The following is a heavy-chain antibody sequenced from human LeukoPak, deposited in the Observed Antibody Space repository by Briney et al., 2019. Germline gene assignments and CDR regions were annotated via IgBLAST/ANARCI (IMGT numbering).Heavy chain of an antibody. CDR3: ARDTDGPEAYYYGMDV. CDR2: ISYDGSNK. CDR1: GFIFSSYA. J-gene: IGHJ6*02. V-gene: IGHV3-30-3*01. D-gene: IGHD3/OR15-3a*01. Sequence: GGSLRLSCAASGFIFSSYAMHWVRQAPGKGLEWVAVISYDGSNKYYADSVKGRFTISRDNSKNTLYLQMNSLRAEDTAVYYCARDTDGPEAYYYGMDVWGQGTTVTVSS.